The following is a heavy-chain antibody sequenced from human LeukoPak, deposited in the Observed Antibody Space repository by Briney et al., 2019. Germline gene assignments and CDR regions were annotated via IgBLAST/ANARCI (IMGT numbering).Heavy chain of an antibody. D-gene: IGHD3-9*01. J-gene: IGHJ4*02. Sequence: SGGSLRLSCAASGFTFSSYSMNWVRQAPGKGLEWVSSISSSSSYIYYADSVKGRFTISRDNAKNSLYLQMNSLRAEDTAVYYCARDWANYDILTGYFDYWGQGTLVTVSS. V-gene: IGHV3-21*01. CDR1: GFTFSSYS. CDR3: ARDWANYDILTGYFDY. CDR2: ISSSSSYI.